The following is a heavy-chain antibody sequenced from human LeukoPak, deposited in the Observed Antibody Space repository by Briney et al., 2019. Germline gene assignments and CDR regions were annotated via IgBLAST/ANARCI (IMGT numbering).Heavy chain of an antibody. J-gene: IGHJ5*02. CDR1: GGSFSGYY. CDR2: INHSGST. D-gene: IGHD2-2*01. V-gene: IGHV4-34*01. Sequence: SETLSLTCAVYGGSFSGYYWSWIRQPPGKGLEWIGEINHSGSTNYNPSLKSRVTISVDTSKNQFSLKLSSVTAADTAVYYCARAGGYCSSTRCYNWFDPWGQGTLVTVSS. CDR3: ARAGGYCSSTRCYNWFDP.